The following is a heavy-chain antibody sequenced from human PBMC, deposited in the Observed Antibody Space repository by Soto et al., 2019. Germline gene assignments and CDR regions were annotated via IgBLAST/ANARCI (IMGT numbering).Heavy chain of an antibody. CDR2: ITGSGDST. CDR3: AKVFVFTIREGFDY. D-gene: IGHD3-3*01. J-gene: IGHJ4*02. CDR1: GFTFSSYA. Sequence: EVQLLESGGGLVQPGGSLRLSCAACGFTFSSYAMSWVRQAPGKGLEWVSAITGSGDSTYYGDSVKGRFTVSRDNSKNTLYLQMNSLRAEDTAVYYCAKVFVFTIREGFDYWGLGTLVTVSS. V-gene: IGHV3-23*01.